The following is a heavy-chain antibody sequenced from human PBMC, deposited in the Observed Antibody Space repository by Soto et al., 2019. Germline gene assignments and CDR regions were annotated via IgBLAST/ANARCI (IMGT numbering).Heavy chain of an antibody. CDR1: GFTFSYYA. V-gene: IGHV3-64*01. D-gene: IGHD3-10*01. CDR3: ARRGYGLYFDY. Sequence: EVQLVESGGGLVLHGGSLRLSCAASGFTFSYYAMHWVRQAPGKGLEYVSVISGNGDSTYYANSVKGRFTISRDNSKNTVYLQMGSLRDEDMAVYCCARRGYGLYFDYWGQGTLVTVSS. CDR2: ISGNGDST. J-gene: IGHJ4*02.